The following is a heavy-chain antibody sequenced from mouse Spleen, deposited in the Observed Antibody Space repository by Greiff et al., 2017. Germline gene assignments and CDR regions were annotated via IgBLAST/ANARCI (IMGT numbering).Heavy chain of an antibody. CDR3: ARYYYGSSYGGFAH. D-gene: IGHD1-1*01. CDR1: GYTFTSYW. Sequence: QVQLKQPGAELVKPGASVKMSCKASGYTFTSYWITWVKQRPGQGLEWIGDIYPGSGSTNYNEKFKSKATLTVDTSSSTAYMQLSSLTSEDSAVYYCARYYYGSSYGGFAHWGQGTLVTVSA. V-gene: IGHV1-55*01. CDR2: IYPGSGST. J-gene: IGHJ3*01.